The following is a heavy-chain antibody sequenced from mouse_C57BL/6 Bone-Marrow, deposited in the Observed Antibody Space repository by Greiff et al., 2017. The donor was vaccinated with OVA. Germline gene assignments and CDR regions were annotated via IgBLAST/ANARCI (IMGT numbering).Heavy chain of an antibody. CDR3: ARHDSSGYYFDY. CDR2: ISNGGGST. CDR1: GFTFSDYY. J-gene: IGHJ2*01. D-gene: IGHD3-2*02. Sequence: EVMLVESGGGLVQPGGSLKLSCAASGFTFSDYYMYWVRQTPEKRLEWVAYISNGGGSTYYPDTVKGRFTISRDNAKNTLYLQMSRLKSEDTAMYYCARHDSSGYYFDYWGQGTTLTVSS. V-gene: IGHV5-12*01.